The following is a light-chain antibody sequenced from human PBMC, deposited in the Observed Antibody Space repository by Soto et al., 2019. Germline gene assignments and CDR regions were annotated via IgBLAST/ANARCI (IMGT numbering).Light chain of an antibody. Sequence: QSALTQPPSASGSPGQSITISCTGTSSDVGGYNHVSWYQHHPGKAPKLMIYEVSKRPSGVSNRFSGSKSGNTASLTISGLQADDEADYYCDSHTSSNTRVFGTGTKVTVL. CDR3: DSHTSSNTRV. J-gene: IGLJ1*01. V-gene: IGLV2-14*01. CDR2: EVS. CDR1: SSDVGGYNH.